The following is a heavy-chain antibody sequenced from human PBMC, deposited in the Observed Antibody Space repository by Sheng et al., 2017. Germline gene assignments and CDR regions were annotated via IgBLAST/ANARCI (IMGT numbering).Heavy chain of an antibody. CDR2: INHSGST. CDR1: GGSFSGYY. CDR3: ARDSRYCSGGSCLREGYYFDY. Sequence: QVQLQQWGAGLLKPSETLSLTCAVYGGSFSGYYWSWIRQPPGKGLEWIGEINHSGSTNYNPSLKSRVTISVDTSKNQFSLKLSSVTAADTAVYYCARDSRYCSGGSCLREGYYFDYWGQGTLVTVSS. V-gene: IGHV4-34*01. D-gene: IGHD2-15*01. J-gene: IGHJ4*02.